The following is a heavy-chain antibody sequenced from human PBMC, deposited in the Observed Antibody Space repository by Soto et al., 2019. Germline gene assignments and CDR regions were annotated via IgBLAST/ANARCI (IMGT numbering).Heavy chain of an antibody. CDR1: GFTFSSYG. D-gene: IGHD3-10*01. V-gene: IGHV3-30*18. CDR2: ISYDGSNK. CDR3: AKEQLPFGLYDLGFDY. J-gene: IGHJ4*02. Sequence: QVQLVESGGGVVQPGRSLRLSRAASGFTFSSYGMHWVRQAPGKGLEWVAVISYDGSNKYYADSVKGRFTISRDNSKNTLYLQMNSLRAEDTAVYYCAKEQLPFGLYDLGFDYWGQGTLVTVSS.